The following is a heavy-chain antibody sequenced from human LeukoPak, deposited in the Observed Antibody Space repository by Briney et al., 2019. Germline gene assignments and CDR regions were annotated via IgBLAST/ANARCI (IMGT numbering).Heavy chain of an antibody. D-gene: IGHD3-16*02. J-gene: IGHJ4*02. CDR3: AKDLGRYRNNYFDY. Sequence: PGGSLRLSCAASGLTFSSYGMSWVRQAPEKGLEWVSTISGSGGGTYYADSVKGRFTISRDDSKNTLYLQMNSLRAEDTAVYYCAKDLGRYRNNYFDYWGQGTLVTVSS. CDR1: GLTFSSYG. CDR2: ISGSGGGT. V-gene: IGHV3-23*01.